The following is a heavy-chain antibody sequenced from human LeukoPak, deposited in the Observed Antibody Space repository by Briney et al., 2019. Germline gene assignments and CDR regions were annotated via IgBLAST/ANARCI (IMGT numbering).Heavy chain of an antibody. CDR2: IIPILGIA. CDR3: ATPSGSYYGGVDY. J-gene: IGHJ4*02. CDR1: GYTFTSYY. D-gene: IGHD1-26*01. V-gene: IGHV1-69*02. Sequence: SVKVSCKASGYTFTSYYMHWVRQAPGQGLEWMGRIIPILGIANYAQKFQGRVTITADKSTSTAYMELSSLRSEDTAVYYCATPSGSYYGGVDYWGQGTLVTVSS.